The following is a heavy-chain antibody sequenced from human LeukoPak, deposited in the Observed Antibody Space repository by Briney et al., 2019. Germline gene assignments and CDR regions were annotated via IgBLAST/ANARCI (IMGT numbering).Heavy chain of an antibody. V-gene: IGHV3-7*01. Sequence: GGPLRLSCAASGFTVSSNYMSWVRQAPGKGLEWVATIKQSGSERYYVDSVKGRFTISRDDAKSSVYLQMNSLRADDTAVYYCARGQQMVLWFDPWGQGTLVTVSS. CDR2: IKQSGSER. J-gene: IGHJ5*02. CDR1: GFTVSSNY. D-gene: IGHD6-13*01. CDR3: ARGQQMVLWFDP.